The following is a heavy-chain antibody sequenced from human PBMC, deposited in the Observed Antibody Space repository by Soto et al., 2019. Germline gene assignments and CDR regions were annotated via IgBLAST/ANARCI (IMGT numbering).Heavy chain of an antibody. D-gene: IGHD3-16*01. Sequence: QVQVVQSGPEVKKPGASVKVSCKVSGFTFSNHGLSWVRQAPGQGRERMGWISGYNGHTNYAHKFQGRVTVTTTPSTTTGTRTGYMELRSPTSADTAVYYCARVGGDVDYLWGTHRGLDYWGQGTRVNVSS. CDR1: GFTFSNHG. J-gene: IGHJ4*02. V-gene: IGHV1-18*01. CDR3: ARVGGDVDYLWGTHRGLDY. CDR2: ISGYNGHT.